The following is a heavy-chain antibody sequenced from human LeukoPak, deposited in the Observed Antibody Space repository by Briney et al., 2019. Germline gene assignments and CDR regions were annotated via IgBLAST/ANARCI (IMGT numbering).Heavy chain of an antibody. CDR1: GFTFSDYY. V-gene: IGHV3-23*05. CDR2: FAMIDDII. J-gene: IGHJ4*02. D-gene: IGHD1-26*01. CDR3: AKGFHSGSFNELDY. Sequence: GGSLRLSCAASGFTFSDYYVSWIRQAPGKGLEWVSGFAMIDDIIHYVDSVKGRFTISRDNSRNMLYLQMNSLRAEDTAVYYCAKGFHSGSFNELDYWGQGTLVTVSS.